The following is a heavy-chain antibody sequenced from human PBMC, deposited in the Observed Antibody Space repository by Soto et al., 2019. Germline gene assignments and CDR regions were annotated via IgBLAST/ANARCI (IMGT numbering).Heavy chain of an antibody. Sequence: QVQLVQSGAEVKKPGSSVKVSCKASGGTFSSYTISWVRQAPGQGLEWMGRIIPILGIANYAQKFQGRVTITADKATSTEHMGLSSLRSEDTAVYYCARGVQYCSGGSCYSPLDIWGQGTLVTVSS. D-gene: IGHD2-15*01. CDR3: ARGVQYCSGGSCYSPLDI. V-gene: IGHV1-69*02. CDR2: IIPILGIA. J-gene: IGHJ5*02. CDR1: GGTFSSYT.